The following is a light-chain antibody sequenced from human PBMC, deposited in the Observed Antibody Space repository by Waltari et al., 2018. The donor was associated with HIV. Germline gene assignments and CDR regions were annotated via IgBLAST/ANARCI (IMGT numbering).Light chain of an antibody. CDR3: QSADSCGTCRV. CDR2: KDS. J-gene: IGLJ3*02. Sequence: SYELTQPPSVSVSPGQTARISCSGDALPKQYAFWYQQKPGQAPVLVIYKDSERPSGIPERFSGSSSGTTVTLTISGVQAEDEADYYCQSADSCGTCRVFGGGTKLTVL. V-gene: IGLV3-25*03. CDR1: ALPKQY.